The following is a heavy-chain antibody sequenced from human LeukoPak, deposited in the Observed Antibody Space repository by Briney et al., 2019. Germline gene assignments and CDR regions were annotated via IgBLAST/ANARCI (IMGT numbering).Heavy chain of an antibody. Sequence: SETLSLACTVSGYSISSGYYWGWIRQPPGKGLEWIGSIYHSGSTYYNPSLKSRVTISVDTSKNQFSLKLSSVTAADTAVYYCARDLNYYDSSGSNWFDPWGQGTLVTVSS. D-gene: IGHD3-22*01. CDR3: ARDLNYYDSSGSNWFDP. CDR1: GYSISSGYY. J-gene: IGHJ5*02. V-gene: IGHV4-38-2*02. CDR2: IYHSGST.